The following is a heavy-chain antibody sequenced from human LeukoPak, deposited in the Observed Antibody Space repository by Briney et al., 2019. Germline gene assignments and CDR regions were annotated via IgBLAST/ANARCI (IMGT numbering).Heavy chain of an antibody. Sequence: SETLSLTCTVSGGSISSSYWSWIRQPPGTGLEWIGYISYSGSTNYNPSLKSRVTISLDTSKNQFSLKLSSVTAADTAVYYCASRKLGNDYWGQGTLVTVSS. V-gene: IGHV4-59*01. CDR2: ISYSGST. CDR1: GGSISSSY. J-gene: IGHJ4*02. CDR3: ASRKLGNDY. D-gene: IGHD7-27*01.